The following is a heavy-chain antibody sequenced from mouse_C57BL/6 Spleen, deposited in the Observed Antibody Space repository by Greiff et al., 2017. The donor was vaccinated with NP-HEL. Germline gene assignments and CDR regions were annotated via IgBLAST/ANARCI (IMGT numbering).Heavy chain of an antibody. Sequence: EVKLVESGGGLVQPGGSMKLSCVASGFTFSNYWMNWVRQSPEKGLEWVAQIRLKSDNYATHYAESVKGRFTISRDDSKSSVYLQMNNLRAEDTGIYYCTTYYSEYYYAMDYWGQGTSVTVSS. V-gene: IGHV6-3*01. D-gene: IGHD2-12*01. CDR2: IRLKSDNYAT. J-gene: IGHJ4*01. CDR1: GFTFSNYW. CDR3: TTYYSEYYYAMDY.